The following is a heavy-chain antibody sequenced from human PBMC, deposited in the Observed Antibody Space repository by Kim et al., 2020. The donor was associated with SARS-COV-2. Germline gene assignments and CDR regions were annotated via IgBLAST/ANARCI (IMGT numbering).Heavy chain of an antibody. D-gene: IGHD1-26*01. Sequence: ADSVGGRFLISRDNSKNTLYLQMHTLRAEDTAVYYCARDQIVGATWYFDLWGRGTLVTVSS. J-gene: IGHJ2*01. CDR3: ARDQIVGATWYFDL. V-gene: IGHV3-66*01.